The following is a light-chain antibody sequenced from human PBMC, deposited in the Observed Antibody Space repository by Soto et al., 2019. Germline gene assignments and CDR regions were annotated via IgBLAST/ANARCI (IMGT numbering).Light chain of an antibody. J-gene: IGKJ4*01. CDR2: HAS. Sequence: EIVLTQSPATLSLSPGERATLSCRASQSVSSYLAWYQQKPGQAPRLLIYHASNRATGIPARFSCSGSGTDFTLTISSRVPELCVGYYCKQRSNWALTFGGGTKVQTK. CDR1: QSVSSY. CDR3: KQRSNWALT. V-gene: IGKV3-11*01.